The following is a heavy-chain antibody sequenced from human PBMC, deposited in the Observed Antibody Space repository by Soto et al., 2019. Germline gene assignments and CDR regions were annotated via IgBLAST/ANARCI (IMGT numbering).Heavy chain of an antibody. CDR2: IIGSGGST. Sequence: GGSLRLSCAASGFTFSSYAMSWVRQAPGKVLELVSAIIGSGGSTYYADSVKGRFTISRDNSKNTLYLQMNSLRAEDTAVYYCAKEGYCSGGSCLGFDYWGQGTLVTVSS. CDR1: GFTFSSYA. D-gene: IGHD2-15*01. CDR3: AKEGYCSGGSCLGFDY. V-gene: IGHV3-23*01. J-gene: IGHJ4*02.